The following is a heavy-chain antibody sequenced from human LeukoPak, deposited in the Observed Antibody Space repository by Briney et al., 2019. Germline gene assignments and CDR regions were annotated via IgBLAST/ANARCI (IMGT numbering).Heavy chain of an antibody. Sequence: PGGSLRLSCAASGFTVSSNYMSWVRQAPGKGLEWVSVIYSGGSTYYADSVKGRFTISRDNSKNTLYLQMNSLRAEDTAVYYCARTSRYGDYTRFLGRPKIVYFDYWGQGTLVTVSS. D-gene: IGHD4-17*01. J-gene: IGHJ4*02. CDR1: GFTVSSNY. CDR3: ARTSRYGDYTRFLGRPKIVYFDY. V-gene: IGHV3-53*01. CDR2: IYSGGST.